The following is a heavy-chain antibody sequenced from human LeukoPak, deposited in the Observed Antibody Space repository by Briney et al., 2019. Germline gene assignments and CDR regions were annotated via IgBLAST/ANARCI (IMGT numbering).Heavy chain of an antibody. Sequence: SETLSLTCTVSGGSISGSSYYWGWIRQPPGKGLEWIGEIYHSGSTNYNPSLKSRVTISVDKSKNQFSLKLSSVTAADTAVYYCASMCYDYVWGSYRPFDYWGQGTLVTVSS. D-gene: IGHD3-16*02. CDR2: IYHSGST. J-gene: IGHJ4*02. CDR1: GGSISGSSYY. CDR3: ASMCYDYVWGSYRPFDY. V-gene: IGHV4-39*07.